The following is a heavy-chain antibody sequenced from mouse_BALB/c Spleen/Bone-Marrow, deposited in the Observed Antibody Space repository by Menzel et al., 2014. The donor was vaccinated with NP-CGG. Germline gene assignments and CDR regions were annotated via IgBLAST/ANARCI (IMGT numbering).Heavy chain of an antibody. CDR1: GYTFTAYV. D-gene: IGHD2-3*01. CDR3: AREGWLLRFDY. J-gene: IGHJ2*01. V-gene: IGHV1-14*01. Sequence: VQLQQSGPELVKPRASVKMSCKASGYTFTAYVMHWVKQKPGQGLEWIGYINPYNDGTNYIEKFKGKATLTSDISSSTAYMELSSLTSEDSAVYYCAREGWLLRFDYWGQGTTLTVSS. CDR2: INPYNDGT.